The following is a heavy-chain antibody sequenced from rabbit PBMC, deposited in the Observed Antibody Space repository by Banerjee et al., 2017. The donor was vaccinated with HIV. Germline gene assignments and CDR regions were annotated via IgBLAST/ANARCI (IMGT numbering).Heavy chain of an antibody. J-gene: IGHJ4*01. D-gene: IGHD2-1*01. CDR3: ARRYNGDYGSDGNALHL. V-gene: IGHV1S40*01. CDR1: GFSFSSSYY. Sequence: QSLEESGGDLVKPGASLTLTCTASGFSFSSSYYMCWVRQAPGKGLEWIACIYVGYSDSTYYASWAKGRFTISKTSSTTVTLQMTSLTAADTATYFCARRYNGDYGSDGNALHLWGPGTLVTVS. CDR2: IYVGYSDST.